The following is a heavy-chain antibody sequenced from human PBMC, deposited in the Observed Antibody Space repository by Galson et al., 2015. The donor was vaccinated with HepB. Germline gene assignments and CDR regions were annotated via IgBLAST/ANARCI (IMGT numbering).Heavy chain of an antibody. CDR2: AYHSGGT. D-gene: IGHD1-7*01. Sequence: LSLTCAVSGDSISNDRWWSWVRQPPGEGLEWIGEAYHSGGTNYRPSLKSRLTMSVDTSKNQFSLKMTSVTAADTAVYYCARSGTGTKGTYWYFELWGRGTLVTVSS. CDR1: GDSISNDRW. CDR3: ARSGTGTKGTYWYFEL. J-gene: IGHJ2*01. V-gene: IGHV4-4*02.